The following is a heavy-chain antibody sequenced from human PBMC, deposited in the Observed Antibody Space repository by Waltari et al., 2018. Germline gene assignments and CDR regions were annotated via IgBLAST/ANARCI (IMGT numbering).Heavy chain of an antibody. CDR1: GDSINNNHW. CDR3: ARGLTQYGATTGFDY. J-gene: IGHJ4*02. D-gene: IGHD3-9*01. CDR2: IYGSGST. Sequence: QVQLQESGPGLVKPSGTLSLTCVVSGDSINNNHWWGWIRKAPGKGLEWIGQIYGSGSTIYNPSVKGRVTISADNSKNQFSLTLKSVTAADTAPYFCARGLTQYGATTGFDYWGQGTRVSVSS. V-gene: IGHV4-4*02.